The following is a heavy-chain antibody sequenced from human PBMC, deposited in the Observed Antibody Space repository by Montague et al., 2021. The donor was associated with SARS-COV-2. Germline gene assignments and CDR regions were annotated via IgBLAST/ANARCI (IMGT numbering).Heavy chain of an antibody. CDR3: ARHMCHVLVSVTSANWFDP. Sequence: SETLSLTCSVSGASISTSTDHWAWIRQSPGKGLEWVGSFSYSDSTHYNPSLRSRVTISVDSSKNQFSLKLNSVTAADTAIYYCARHMCHVLVSVTSANWFDPWGQGTLVTVSS. CDR1: GASISTSTDH. CDR2: FSYSDST. V-gene: IGHV4-39*01. D-gene: IGHD5/OR15-5a*01. J-gene: IGHJ5*02.